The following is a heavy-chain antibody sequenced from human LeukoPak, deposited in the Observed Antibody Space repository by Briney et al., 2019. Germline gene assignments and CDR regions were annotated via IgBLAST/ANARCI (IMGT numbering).Heavy chain of an antibody. Sequence: ASVKVSCKASGYTFTGYYMHWVRQAPGQGLEWMGWINPNSGGTNYAQKFQGRVTMTRDTSISTAYMELSRLRSDDTAVYYCARSIVVVPAGFLYRGPWFDPWGQGTLVTVSS. CDR1: GYTFTGYY. D-gene: IGHD2-2*01. CDR2: INPNSGGT. CDR3: ARSIVVVPAGFLYRGPWFDP. V-gene: IGHV1-2*02. J-gene: IGHJ5*02.